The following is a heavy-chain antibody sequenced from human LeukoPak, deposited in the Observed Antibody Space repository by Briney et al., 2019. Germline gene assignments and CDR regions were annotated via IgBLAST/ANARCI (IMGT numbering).Heavy chain of an antibody. J-gene: IGHJ5*02. CDR3: AKEPYSSSWTGYNWFDP. Sequence: PGGSLRLSCAASGFTFSSYEMNWLRQAPGKGLEWISYISSSGSTIYYADSVKGRFTISRDNSKNTLYLQMKSLRAEDTAVYYCAKEPYSSSWTGYNWFDPWGQGTLVTVSS. CDR1: GFTFSSYE. CDR2: ISSSGSTI. D-gene: IGHD6-13*01. V-gene: IGHV3-48*03.